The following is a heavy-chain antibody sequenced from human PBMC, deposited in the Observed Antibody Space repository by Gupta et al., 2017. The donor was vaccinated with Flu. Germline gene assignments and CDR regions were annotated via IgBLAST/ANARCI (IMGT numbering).Heavy chain of an antibody. D-gene: IGHD2-2*01. Sequence: QQWGAGLLKPSETLSLTCAVYGGSFSGYYWSWIRQPPGKGLGWIGEINHSGSTNYNPSLKSRVTISVDTSKNQFSLKLSSVTAADTAVYYCARGVRRCSSTSCYWTGTSSGMDVWGQGTTVTVSS. CDR3: ARGVRRCSSTSCYWTGTSSGMDV. J-gene: IGHJ6*02. V-gene: IGHV4-34*01. CDR2: INHSGST. CDR1: GGSFSGYY.